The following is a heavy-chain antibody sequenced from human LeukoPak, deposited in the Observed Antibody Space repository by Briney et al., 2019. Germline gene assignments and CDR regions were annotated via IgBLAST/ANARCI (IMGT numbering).Heavy chain of an antibody. Sequence: GASVKVSCKASGYTFTSYYMHWVRQAPGQGLEGMGIINPSGGSTSYAQKFQGRVTMTRDTSTSTVYMELSSLRSEDTAVYYCARTGDSSGWYAWFDPWGQGTLVTVSS. CDR2: INPSGGST. CDR1: GYTFTSYY. D-gene: IGHD6-19*01. CDR3: ARTGDSSGWYAWFDP. V-gene: IGHV1-46*01. J-gene: IGHJ5*02.